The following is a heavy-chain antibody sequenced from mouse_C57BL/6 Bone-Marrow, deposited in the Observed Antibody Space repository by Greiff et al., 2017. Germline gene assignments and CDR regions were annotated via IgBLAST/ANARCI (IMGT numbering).Heavy chain of an antibody. D-gene: IGHD2-1*01. V-gene: IGHV1-53*01. J-gene: IGHJ3*01. CDR3: AKNRRTCLPTCIAY. CDR1: GYTFTSYW. CDR2: INPSNGGT. Sequence: QVQLQQPGTELVKPGASVKLSCKASGYTFTSYWMHWVKERPGQGLEWIGNINPSNGGTNYNEKFKSKATLTVDKSSSTAYMQLSSLTSEDSAVYYCAKNRRTCLPTCIAYWGQGTLVTVSA.